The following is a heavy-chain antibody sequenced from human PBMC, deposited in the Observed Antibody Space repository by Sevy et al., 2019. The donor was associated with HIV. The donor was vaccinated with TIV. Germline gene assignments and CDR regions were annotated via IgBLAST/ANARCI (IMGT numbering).Heavy chain of an antibody. D-gene: IGHD3-10*01. J-gene: IGHJ6*03. Sequence: ASVKVSCKASGGTFSSYAISWVRQAPGQGLEWMGGIIPIFGTANYAQKFQGRVTITADKSTSTAYMELSSLGSEDTAVYYCARCYGSGSLCYYMDVWGKGTTVTVSS. CDR3: ARCYGSGSLCYYMDV. CDR2: IIPIFGTA. CDR1: GGTFSSYA. V-gene: IGHV1-69*06.